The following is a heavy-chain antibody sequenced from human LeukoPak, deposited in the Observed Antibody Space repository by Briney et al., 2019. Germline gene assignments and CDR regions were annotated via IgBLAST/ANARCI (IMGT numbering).Heavy chain of an antibody. CDR2: INPSGGST. V-gene: IGHV1-46*01. D-gene: IGHD3-22*01. CDR3: ARDGYYDSSGYYLNDAFDI. Sequence: ASVKVSCKASGYTFTSYYMHWVRQAPGQGLEWMGIINPSGGSTSYAQKFQGRVTMTRDMSTSTVYMELSSLRSEDTAVYYCARDGYYDSSGYYLNDAFDIWGQGTMVTVSS. CDR1: GYTFTSYY. J-gene: IGHJ3*02.